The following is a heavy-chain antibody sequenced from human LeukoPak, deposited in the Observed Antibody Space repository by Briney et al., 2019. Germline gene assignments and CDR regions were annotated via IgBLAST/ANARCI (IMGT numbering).Heavy chain of an antibody. CDR1: GGTFSSYA. Sequence: ASVKVSCKASGGTFSSYAISWVRQAPGQGLEWMGRIIPILGIANYAQKFQGRVTITADKSTSTAYMELSSLRSEDTAVYYCARDETIGGSYPDGPIDAFDIWGQGTMVTVSS. V-gene: IGHV1-69*04. CDR3: ARDETIGGSYPDGPIDAFDI. D-gene: IGHD1-26*01. CDR2: IIPILGIA. J-gene: IGHJ3*02.